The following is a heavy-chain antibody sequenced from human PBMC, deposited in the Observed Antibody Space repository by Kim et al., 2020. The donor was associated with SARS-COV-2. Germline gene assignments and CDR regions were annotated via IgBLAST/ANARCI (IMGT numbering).Heavy chain of an antibody. Sequence: SETLSLTCAVYGGSFSGYYWSWIRQPPGKGLEWIGEINHSGSTNYNPSLKSRVTISVDTSKNQFSLKLSSVTAADTAVYYCARGGYSYGFVVAHYYFDYWGQGTLVTVSS. V-gene: IGHV4-34*01. D-gene: IGHD5-18*01. CDR1: GGSFSGYY. CDR2: INHSGST. CDR3: ARGGYSYGFVVAHYYFDY. J-gene: IGHJ4*02.